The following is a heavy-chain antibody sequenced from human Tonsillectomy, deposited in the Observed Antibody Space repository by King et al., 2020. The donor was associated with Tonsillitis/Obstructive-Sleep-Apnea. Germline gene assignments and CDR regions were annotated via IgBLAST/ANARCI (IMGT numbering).Heavy chain of an antibody. CDR2: IYYSGST. J-gene: IGHJ2*01. CDR1: DGSVSSSNYY. CDR3: ARRQSRWYFDL. D-gene: IGHD6-19*01. V-gene: IGHV4-39*01. Sequence: HLQLQESGPGLVKPSETLSLTCTVSDGSVSSSNYYWGWIRQPPGKGLEWIGIIYYSGSTYYNPSLKSRVTISVDMSKNQFSLKLTSVTAADTGVYYCARRQSRWYFDLWGRGTLVTVSS.